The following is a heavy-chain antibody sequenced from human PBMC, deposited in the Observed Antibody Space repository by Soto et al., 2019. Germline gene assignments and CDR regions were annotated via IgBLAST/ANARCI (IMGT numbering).Heavy chain of an antibody. J-gene: IGHJ6*02. CDR2: IIPIFGTA. D-gene: IGHD6-6*01. CDR3: ARGLSAARRGDYYYGMDV. CDR1: GGTFSSYA. Sequence: QVQLVQSGAEVKKPGSSVKVSCKASGGTFSSYAISWVRQAPGQGLEWMGGIIPIFGTANYAQKFQGRVTSTSDESTSTAYMEPSSLRAEDTAVYYCARGLSAARRGDYYYGMDVWGQGTTVTASS. V-gene: IGHV1-69*01.